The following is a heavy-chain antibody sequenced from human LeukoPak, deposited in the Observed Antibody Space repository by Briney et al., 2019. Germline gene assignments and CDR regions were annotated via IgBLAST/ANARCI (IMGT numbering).Heavy chain of an antibody. CDR2: ISYDGSNK. Sequence: GGSLRLSYAASGFTFSSYGMHWVRQAPGKGLEWVAVISYDGSNKYYADSVKGRFTISRDNSKNTLYLQMNSLRAEDTAVYYCAKPRHDYGDPFDYWGQGTLVTVSS. V-gene: IGHV3-30*18. CDR3: AKPRHDYGDPFDY. D-gene: IGHD4-17*01. J-gene: IGHJ4*02. CDR1: GFTFSSYG.